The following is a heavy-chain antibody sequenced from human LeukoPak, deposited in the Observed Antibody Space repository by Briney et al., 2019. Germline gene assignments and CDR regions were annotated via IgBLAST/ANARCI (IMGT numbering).Heavy chain of an antibody. Sequence: PGGSLRLSCAASGFSFDDNAMYWVRQGPGKGLVWVSLTNPDGTTTTYANPVKGRFTVSRDNARNTLYLQMNSLRGEDAAVYYCARGLAGAYRIMDVWGQGTTVTVSS. V-gene: IGHV3-74*01. CDR2: TNPDGTTT. CDR1: GFSFDDNA. J-gene: IGHJ6*02. CDR3: ARGLAGAYRIMDV. D-gene: IGHD6-19*01.